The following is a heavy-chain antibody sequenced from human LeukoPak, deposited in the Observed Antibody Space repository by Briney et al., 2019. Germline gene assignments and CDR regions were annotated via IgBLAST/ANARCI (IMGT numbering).Heavy chain of an antibody. V-gene: IGHV1-69*05. J-gene: IGHJ4*02. CDR3: ARSRGTLVSGYFDY. D-gene: IGHD4/OR15-4a*01. CDR1: GGTFSKYT. CDR2: ITPLFGTA. Sequence: GASVKVSCKTSGGTFSKYTISWVRQRPGQGLEWMGGITPLFGTANYAQKFQGRVTMTRDTSTSTVYMELSSLRSEDTAVYYCARSRGTLVSGYFDYWGQGTLVTVSS.